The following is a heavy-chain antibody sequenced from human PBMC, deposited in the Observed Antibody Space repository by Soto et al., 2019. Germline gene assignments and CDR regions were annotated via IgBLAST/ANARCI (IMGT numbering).Heavy chain of an antibody. D-gene: IGHD3-10*01. CDR1: GGSISSYY. CDR3: ARVISGGFDY. J-gene: IGHJ4*02. CDR2: IYYSGST. V-gene: IGHV4-59*01. Sequence: QVQLQESGPGLVKPSETLSLTCTVSGGSISSYYWRWIRQPPGKGLEWIGYIYYSGSTNYNPSLKSRVTISVDTSKNQFSLKLSSVTAADTAVYYCARVISGGFDYWGQGTLVTVSS.